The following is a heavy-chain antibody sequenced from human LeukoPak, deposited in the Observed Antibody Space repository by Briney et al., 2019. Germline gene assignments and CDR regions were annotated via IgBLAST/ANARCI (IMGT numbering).Heavy chain of an antibody. D-gene: IGHD1-14*01. CDR1: GYTFTSYY. Sequence: ASVKVSCTASGYTFTSYYMHWVRQAPGQGLEWMGWINPNSGGTNYAQKFQGRVTMTRDTSISTAYMELSRLRSDDTAVYYCGREDGNRPNNWFDPWGQGTLVTVSS. J-gene: IGHJ5*02. CDR2: INPNSGGT. V-gene: IGHV1-2*02. CDR3: GREDGNRPNNWFDP.